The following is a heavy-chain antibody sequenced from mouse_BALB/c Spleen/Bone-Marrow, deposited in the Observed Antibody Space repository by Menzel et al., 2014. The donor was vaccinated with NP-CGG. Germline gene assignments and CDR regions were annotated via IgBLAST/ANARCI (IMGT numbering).Heavy chain of an antibody. V-gene: IGHV5-4*02. CDR1: GFTFXDYY. CDR2: ISDGGSYT. J-gene: IGHJ2*01. Sequence: EVKLVESGGGLVKPGGSLKLSCAASGFTFXDYYMYWVRQTPEKRLEWVATISDGGSYTYYPDSVKGRFTISRASAKNTLYLLISSLKSENSAKYYLSMGSSYFDYWGQGTTLTGSS. D-gene: IGHD1-1*01. CDR3: SMGSSYFDY.